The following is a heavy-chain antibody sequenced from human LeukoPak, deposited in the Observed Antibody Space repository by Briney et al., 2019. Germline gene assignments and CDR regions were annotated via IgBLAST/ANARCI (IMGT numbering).Heavy chain of an antibody. CDR3: ARADCSSTSCTDYYFDY. Sequence: PGGSLGLSCAASGFTFSSYSMNWVRQAPGKGLEWVSSISSSSSYIYYADSVKGRFTISRDNAKNSLYLQMNSLRAEDTAVYYCARADCSSTSCTDYYFDYWGQGTLVTVSS. V-gene: IGHV3-21*01. CDR2: ISSSSSYI. J-gene: IGHJ4*02. D-gene: IGHD2-2*01. CDR1: GFTFSSYS.